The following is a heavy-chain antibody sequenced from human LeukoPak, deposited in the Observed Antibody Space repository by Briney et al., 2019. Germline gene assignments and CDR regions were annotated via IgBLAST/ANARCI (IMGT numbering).Heavy chain of an antibody. CDR2: IYYSGST. D-gene: IGHD2-15*01. Sequence: PSETLSLTCTVSGGSISSSSYYWGWIRQPPGKGLEWIGSIYYSGSTYYNPSLKSRVTISVDTSKNQFSLRLKSVTAADTSIYYCARPRSRISWFDPWGQGTLVTVFS. CDR3: ARPRSRISWFDP. V-gene: IGHV4-39*01. J-gene: IGHJ5*02. CDR1: GGSISSSSYY.